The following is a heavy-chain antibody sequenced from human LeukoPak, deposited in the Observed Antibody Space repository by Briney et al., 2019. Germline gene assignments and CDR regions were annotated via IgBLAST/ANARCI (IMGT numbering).Heavy chain of an antibody. CDR1: GDSVSSNSAA. J-gene: IGHJ6*02. CDR2: TYYRSKWYN. Sequence: SQTLSLTCAISGDSVSSNSAAWNWIRQSPSRGLEWLGRTYYRSKWYNDYAVSVKSRITINPDTSKNQFSLQLNSATPEDTAVYYCARARYSSSSRYYYYGMDVWGQGTTVTVSS. V-gene: IGHV6-1*01. D-gene: IGHD6-6*01. CDR3: ARARYSSSSRYYYYGMDV.